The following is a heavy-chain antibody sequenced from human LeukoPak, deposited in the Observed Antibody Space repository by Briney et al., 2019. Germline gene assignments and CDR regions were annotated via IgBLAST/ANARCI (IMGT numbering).Heavy chain of an antibody. CDR1: GYTFTGYY. V-gene: IGHV1-2*02. Sequence: ASVKVSRKASGYTFTGYYMHWVRQAPGQGLEWMGWINPNSGDTNYAQKFQGRVTMTRDTSISTAYMELSRLRSDDTAVYYCARSTTTVAGTNFDYWGQGTLVTVSS. CDR3: ARSTTTVAGTNFDY. D-gene: IGHD6-19*01. J-gene: IGHJ4*02. CDR2: INPNSGDT.